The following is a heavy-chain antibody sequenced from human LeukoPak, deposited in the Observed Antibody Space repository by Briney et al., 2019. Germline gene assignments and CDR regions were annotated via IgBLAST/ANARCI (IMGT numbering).Heavy chain of an antibody. CDR1: GFTFSYYA. J-gene: IGHJ4*02. CDR2: ISYNGTIK. V-gene: IGHV3-30-3*01. CDR3: ASRSTGFDY. Sequence: GGSLRLSCAASGFTFSYYAMHWVRQAPGEGLDWVAVISYNGTIKYYADSVKGRFTISRDNSKNTLYLQMDSLTADDTAIYYCASRSTGFDYWGRGTLVTVSS.